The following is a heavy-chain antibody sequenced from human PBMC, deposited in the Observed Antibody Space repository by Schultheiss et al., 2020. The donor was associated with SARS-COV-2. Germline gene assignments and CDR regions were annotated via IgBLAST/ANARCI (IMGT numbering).Heavy chain of an antibody. Sequence: GESLKISCAASGFTFSSYWMSWVRQAPGKGLEWVANIKQDGSEKYYVDSVKGRFTISRDNAKNSLYLQMNSLRAEDTAVYYCARDPEYYYDSSGFDYWGQGTLVTVSS. CDR3: ARDPEYYYDSSGFDY. CDR2: IKQDGSEK. D-gene: IGHD3-22*01. CDR1: GFTFSSYW. J-gene: IGHJ4*02. V-gene: IGHV3-7*01.